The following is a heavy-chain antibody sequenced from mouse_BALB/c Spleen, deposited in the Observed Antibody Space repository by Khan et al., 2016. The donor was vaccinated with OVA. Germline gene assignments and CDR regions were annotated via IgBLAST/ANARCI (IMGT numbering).Heavy chain of an antibody. CDR1: GFTFSSYI. V-gene: IGHV5-12-2*01. J-gene: IGHJ2*01. CDR2: ISNGGGST. D-gene: IGHD2-1*01. Sequence: EVELVESGGGLVQPGGSLKLSCAASGFTFSSYIMSWVRQTPEKRLEWVAYISNGGGSTYYLDTVKGRFTISRDNAKNTLYLQMSSLKPEDTAMYYCARHGNYVSFDYWGQGTTLTVSS. CDR3: ARHGNYVSFDY.